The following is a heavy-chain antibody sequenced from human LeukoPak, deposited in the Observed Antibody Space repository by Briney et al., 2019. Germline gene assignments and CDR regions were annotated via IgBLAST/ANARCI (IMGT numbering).Heavy chain of an antibody. J-gene: IGHJ4*02. Sequence: SETLSLPCTVSGGSISSYYWSWIRQPPGKGLEWIGYIYYSGSTNYNPSPKSRVTISVDTSKNQFSLKLSSVTAADTAVYYCARVRYYDFWSGYYSPAYFDYWGQGTLVTVSS. CDR2: IYYSGST. V-gene: IGHV4-59*01. CDR3: ARVRYYDFWSGYYSPAYFDY. D-gene: IGHD3-3*01. CDR1: GGSISSYY.